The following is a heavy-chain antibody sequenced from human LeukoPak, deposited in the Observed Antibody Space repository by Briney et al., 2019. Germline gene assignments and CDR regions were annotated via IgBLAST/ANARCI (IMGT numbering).Heavy chain of an antibody. D-gene: IGHD6-19*01. CDR2: IVVGSGNT. CDR3: ASGSGWYSPDY. CDR1: GFTFASSP. V-gene: IGHV1-58*02. Sequence: EASVKVSFKASGFTFASSPMQWVRQARGQRLEWIGWIVVGSGNTNYAQKFQERVTITRDMSTSTAYMELNSLRSEDTAVYYCASGSGWYSPDYWGQGTLVTVSS. J-gene: IGHJ4*02.